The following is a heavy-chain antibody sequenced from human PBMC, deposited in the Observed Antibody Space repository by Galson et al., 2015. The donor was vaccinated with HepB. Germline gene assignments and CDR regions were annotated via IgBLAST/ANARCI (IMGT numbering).Heavy chain of an antibody. D-gene: IGHD3-22*01. Sequence: SVKVSCKASGYTFTSYGISWARQAPGQGLEWMGRIMPILGIANYAQKFQGRVTITADKSTSTAYMELSSLRSEDTAVYYCARELHYYYDSSGYHQDDAFDIWGQGTMVTVSS. J-gene: IGHJ3*02. CDR1: GYTFTSYG. CDR3: ARELHYYYDSSGYHQDDAFDI. CDR2: IMPILGIA. V-gene: IGHV1-69*04.